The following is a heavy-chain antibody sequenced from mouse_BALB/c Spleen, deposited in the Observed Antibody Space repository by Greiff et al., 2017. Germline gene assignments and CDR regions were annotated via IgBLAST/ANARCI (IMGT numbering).Heavy chain of an antibody. V-gene: IGHV2-2*02. CDR3: ARNLDYGSSSWFAY. D-gene: IGHD1-1*01. J-gene: IGHJ3*01. Sequence: VKLQESGPGLVQPSQSLSITCTVSGFSLTSYGVHWVRQSPGKGLEWLGVIWSGGSTDYNAAFISRLSISKDNSKSQVFFKMNSLQANDTAIYYCARNLDYGSSSWFAYWGQGTLVTVSA. CDR2: IWSGGST. CDR1: GFSLTSYG.